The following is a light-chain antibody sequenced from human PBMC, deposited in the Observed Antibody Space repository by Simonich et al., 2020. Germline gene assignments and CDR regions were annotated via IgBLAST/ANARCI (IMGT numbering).Light chain of an antibody. V-gene: IGKV3-15*01. CDR2: DAS. J-gene: IGKJ5*01. CDR1: QSVSSN. CDR3: QQYNNWPPIT. Sequence: EIVMTQSPATLSVSPGERATLSCRASQSVSSNLALYQQKPGQAPRLLIADASTRATGIPARFSGSGSGTEFTLTISSLQSEDFAVYYCQQYNNWPPITFGQGTRLEIK.